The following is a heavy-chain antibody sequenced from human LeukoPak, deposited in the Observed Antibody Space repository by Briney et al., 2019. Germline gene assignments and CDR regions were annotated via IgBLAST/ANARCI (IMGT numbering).Heavy chain of an antibody. D-gene: IGHD5-18*01. J-gene: IGHJ4*02. CDR1: GGSISSHF. V-gene: IGHV4-59*11. CDR2: VDYSGST. Sequence: SETLSLTCSVSGGSISSHFWTWIRQPPGKGLEWIAYVDYSGSTNYNPSLKSRVTISVDTSKNQFSLRLTSVTAADTAVYYCATIKRGNIFGYFDFWGQGIPVTVSS. CDR3: ATIKRGNIFGYFDF.